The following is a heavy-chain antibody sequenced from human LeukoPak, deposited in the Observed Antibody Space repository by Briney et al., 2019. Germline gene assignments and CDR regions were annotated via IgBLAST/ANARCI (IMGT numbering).Heavy chain of an antibody. CDR2: ISHHEINR. Sequence: GGSLRLSCAASGFTFSRYTMHWIRQSPDKGLEWVAVISHHEINRYYADSVKGRFTISRDNSKNMVYLQMNNLRADDTAVYYCAKSVVVITFRFDDWGQGALVTVSS. D-gene: IGHD2-15*01. V-gene: IGHV3-30-3*01. CDR1: GFTFSRYT. J-gene: IGHJ4*02. CDR3: AKSVVVITFRFDD.